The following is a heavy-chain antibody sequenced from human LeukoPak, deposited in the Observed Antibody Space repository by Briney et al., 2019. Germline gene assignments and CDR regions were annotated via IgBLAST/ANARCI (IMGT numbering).Heavy chain of an antibody. CDR3: AKKWGVGTTTLDYFDY. D-gene: IGHD1-26*01. CDR1: GFTFSSSA. Sequence: GGSLRHSCAASGFTFSSSAMSWVRQAPGKGLEWVSAISNNGGYTYYADSVKGRFTISRDNSKNTLYLQMNSLTDEDTAVYYCAKKWGVGTTTLDYFDYWGQGTLVTVSS. CDR2: ISNNGGYT. V-gene: IGHV3-23*01. J-gene: IGHJ4*02.